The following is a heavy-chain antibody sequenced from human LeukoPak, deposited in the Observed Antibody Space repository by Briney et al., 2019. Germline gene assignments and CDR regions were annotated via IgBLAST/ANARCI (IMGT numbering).Heavy chain of an antibody. Sequence: GGSLTLSCAASGFTFSNYNMNGVRQAPGKGLEWVSYISSSSSNIHYTEFVKGRFTISRDNARNSLYLQMNSVRAEYTAVYYCARDFLEDDYWGQGTLVTVSS. V-gene: IGHV3-48*01. D-gene: IGHD3-3*01. CDR2: ISSSSSNI. CDR1: GFTFSNYN. CDR3: ARDFLEDDY. J-gene: IGHJ4*02.